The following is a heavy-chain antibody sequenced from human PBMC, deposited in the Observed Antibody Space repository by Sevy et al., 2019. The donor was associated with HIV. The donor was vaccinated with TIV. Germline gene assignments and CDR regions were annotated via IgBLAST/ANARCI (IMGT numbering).Heavy chain of an antibody. CDR1: GFTFSSYW. D-gene: IGHD3-10*01. CDR3: AGLFYGSADY. CDR2: INLDGSET. Sequence: GGSLRLSCAASGFTFSSYWMSWVRQAPGKGLEWLATINLDGSETFYVDSVKGRFTISRHNPRKSVYLQMTSLSAEDTAVYYCAGLFYGSADYWGKGTLVTVSS. J-gene: IGHJ4*02. V-gene: IGHV3-7*01.